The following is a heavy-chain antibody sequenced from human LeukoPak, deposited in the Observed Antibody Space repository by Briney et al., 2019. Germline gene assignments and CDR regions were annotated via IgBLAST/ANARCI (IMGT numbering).Heavy chain of an antibody. CDR2: INNSGST. Sequence: SETLSLTCAVYGWSSSGYYWSWIRQPPGKGLEWIGEINNSGSTNYNPSLKSRVTISVDASKNQFSLKLSSVTAADTAVYYCARRLLRLQGYFQHWGQGTLVTVSS. CDR3: ARRLLRLQGYFQH. V-gene: IGHV4-34*01. CDR1: GWSSSGYY. J-gene: IGHJ1*01. D-gene: IGHD3-3*01.